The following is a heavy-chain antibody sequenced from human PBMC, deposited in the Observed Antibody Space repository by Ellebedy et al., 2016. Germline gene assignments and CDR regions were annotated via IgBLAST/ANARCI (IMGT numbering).Heavy chain of an antibody. CDR1: GFTFDDYA. Sequence: GGSLRLXXAASGFTFDDYAMHWVRQAPGKGLEWVSGISWNSGSIGYADSVKGRFTISRDNAKNSLYLQMNSLRAEDTALYYCAKDLSGSSWCFDIWGQGTMVTVSS. J-gene: IGHJ3*02. CDR2: ISWNSGSI. D-gene: IGHD6-13*01. V-gene: IGHV3-9*01. CDR3: AKDLSGSSWCFDI.